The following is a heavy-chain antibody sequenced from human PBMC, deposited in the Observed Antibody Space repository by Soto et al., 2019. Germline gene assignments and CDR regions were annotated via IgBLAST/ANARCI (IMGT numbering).Heavy chain of an antibody. CDR2: ISSSSSTI. V-gene: IGHV3-48*01. CDR1: GFTFSSYS. D-gene: IGHD2-21*01. Sequence: HPGGSLRLSCAASGFTFSSYSMNWVRQAPGKGLELVSYISSSSSTIYYADSVKGRFTISRDNAKNSLYLQMNSLRAEDTAVYYCARESFSFRRLGAFDIWGQGTMVTVSS. CDR3: ARESFSFRRLGAFDI. J-gene: IGHJ3*02.